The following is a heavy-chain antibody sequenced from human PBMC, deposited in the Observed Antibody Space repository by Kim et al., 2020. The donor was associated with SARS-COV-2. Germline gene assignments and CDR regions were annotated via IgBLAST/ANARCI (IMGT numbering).Heavy chain of an antibody. CDR3: ARDTATAMDV. J-gene: IGHJ6*02. CDR2: T. Sequence: TTYAPSVKGRFIVSREKSENSLYLHMNSLKIEDTAVYYCARDTATAMDVWGQGTAVTVSS. D-gene: IGHD5-18*01. V-gene: IGHV3-72*01.